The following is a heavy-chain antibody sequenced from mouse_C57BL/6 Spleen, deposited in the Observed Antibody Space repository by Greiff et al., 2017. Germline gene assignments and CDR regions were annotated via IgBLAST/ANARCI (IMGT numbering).Heavy chain of an antibody. J-gene: IGHJ2*01. Sequence: VQLQQSGAELVRPGSSVKLSCKASGYAFSSSWMNWVKQRPGKGLEWIGRIYPGDGDTNYNGKFKGKATLTADKSSSTAYMQLSSLTSEDSAVYFCARWKLDYWGQGTTLTVSS. CDR3: ARWKLDY. V-gene: IGHV1-82*01. D-gene: IGHD4-1*01. CDR2: IYPGDGDT. CDR1: GYAFSSSW.